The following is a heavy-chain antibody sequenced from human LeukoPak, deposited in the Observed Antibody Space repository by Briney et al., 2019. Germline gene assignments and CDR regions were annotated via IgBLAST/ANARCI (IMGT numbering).Heavy chain of an antibody. D-gene: IGHD3-10*01. CDR1: GGSITSYY. CDR2: IYTSGST. J-gene: IGHJ6*03. CDR3: ARIYGSGTSFGYMDV. Sequence: PSETLSLTCTVAGGSITSYYWSWFRQSPGKGLGWIGFIYTSGSTNYNPSLKSRVTISRDTSNNQFSLKLTSVTAADTAVYYCARIYGSGTSFGYMDVWGKGTTVTVSS. V-gene: IGHV4-4*09.